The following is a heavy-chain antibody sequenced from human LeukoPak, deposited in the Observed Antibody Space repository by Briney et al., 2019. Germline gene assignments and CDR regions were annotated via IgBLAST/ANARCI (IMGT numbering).Heavy chain of an antibody. CDR3: AKDRVAAYTVADRDY. CDR2: ISGSGGST. CDR1: GFTFSSYA. D-gene: IGHD6-13*01. J-gene: IGHJ4*02. Sequence: GALRLSCAASGFTFSSYAMSWVRQAPGKGLEWVSAISGSGGSTYYADSVKGRFTISRDNSKNTLYLQMNSLRAEDTAVYYCAKDRVAAYTVADRDYWGQGTLVTVSS. V-gene: IGHV3-23*01.